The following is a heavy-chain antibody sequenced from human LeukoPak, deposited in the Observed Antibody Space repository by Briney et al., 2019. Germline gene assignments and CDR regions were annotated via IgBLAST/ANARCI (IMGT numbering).Heavy chain of an antibody. D-gene: IGHD4/OR15-4a*01. Sequence: SETLSLTCAVSGDSISSSNWWSWVRQPPGKGLEWLGKIYHSGSTYYNPSLKSRVTISVDTSKNQFSLKLSSVTAADTAVYYCARHGTDYYSYYYYMDVWGKGTTVTISS. CDR1: GDSISSSNW. V-gene: IGHV4-4*02. CDR2: IYHSGST. J-gene: IGHJ6*03. CDR3: ARHGTDYYSYYYYMDV.